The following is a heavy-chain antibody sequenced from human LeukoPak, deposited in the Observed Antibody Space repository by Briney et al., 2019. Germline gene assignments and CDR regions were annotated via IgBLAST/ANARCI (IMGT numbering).Heavy chain of an antibody. Sequence: GRSLRLSCAASGFTFSSYAMHWVRQAPGKGLEWVSAISGSGGSTYYADSVKGRFTISRDNSKNSLYLQMNSLRAEDTAVYYCARSSLYCSSTSCELDYWGQGTLVTVSS. J-gene: IGHJ4*02. CDR2: ISGSGGST. CDR1: GFTFSSYA. V-gene: IGHV3-23*01. CDR3: ARSSLYCSSTSCELDY. D-gene: IGHD2-2*01.